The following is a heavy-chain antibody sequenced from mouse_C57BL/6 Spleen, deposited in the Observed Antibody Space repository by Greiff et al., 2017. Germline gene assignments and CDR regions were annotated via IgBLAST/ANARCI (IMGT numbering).Heavy chain of an antibody. V-gene: IGHV5-4*01. CDR3: ARDRATVVAFDC. D-gene: IGHD1-1*01. CDR2: ISDGGSYT. CDR1: GFTFSSYA. Sequence: EVQLVESGGGLVKPGGSLKLSCAASGFTFSSYAMSWVRQTPEKRLEWVATISDGGSYTYYPDNVKGRFTISRDNAKNNLYLQMSHLKSEDTAMFYCARDRATVVAFDCWGQGTTLTVSS. J-gene: IGHJ2*01.